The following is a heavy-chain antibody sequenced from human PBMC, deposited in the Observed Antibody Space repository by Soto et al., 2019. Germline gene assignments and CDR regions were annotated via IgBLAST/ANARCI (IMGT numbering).Heavy chain of an antibody. V-gene: IGHV3-21*01. CDR2: ISSSSAYI. CDR3: ARDPDIAMVRGAQCDY. Sequence: EVQLVESGGGLVKPGGSLRLSCAPSGFTFSSYSMNWVRQAPGKGLEWLSSISSSSAYIFYADSVKGRFTISRDNAKNSDFLYIKSLSAKGRSLYYCARDPDIAMVRGAQCDYWGQGTLVTVSS. CDR1: GFTFSSYS. D-gene: IGHD3-10*01. J-gene: IGHJ4*02.